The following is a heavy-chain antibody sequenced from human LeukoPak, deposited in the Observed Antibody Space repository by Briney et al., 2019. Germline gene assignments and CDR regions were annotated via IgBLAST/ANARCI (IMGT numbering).Heavy chain of an antibody. Sequence: SQTLSLTCAISGDSVSSNSAAWNWIRQSPSRGLEWLGRTYYRSKWYNDYAVSVKSRITINPDTSKNQFSLQLNSVTPEDTAVYYCARYSFTPYGGSSWYEVGYYFDSWGQETLVTVSS. CDR3: ARYSFTPYGGSSWYEVGYYFDS. V-gene: IGHV6-1*01. CDR2: TYYRSKWYN. D-gene: IGHD6-13*01. CDR1: GDSVSSNSAA. J-gene: IGHJ4*02.